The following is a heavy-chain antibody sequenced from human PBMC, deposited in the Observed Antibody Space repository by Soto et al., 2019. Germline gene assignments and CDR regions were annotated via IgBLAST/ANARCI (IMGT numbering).Heavy chain of an antibody. CDR2: ITGGAENT. CDR1: GFTFSSYA. V-gene: IGHV3-23*01. D-gene: IGHD3-10*01. CDR3: AKCGFDDLFPENWFDS. J-gene: IGHJ5*01. Sequence: GGSLRLSCAASGFTFSSYAMSWVRQVPGRGLEWVSGITGGAENTDYTYSVKGRFTMSRDNSNNTLYLQMNSLRAEDTAIYYCAKCGFDDLFPENWFDSWGQGTLVTVSS.